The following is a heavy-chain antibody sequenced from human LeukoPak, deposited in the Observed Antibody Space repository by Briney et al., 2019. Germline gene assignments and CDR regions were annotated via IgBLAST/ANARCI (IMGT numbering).Heavy chain of an antibody. CDR2: MNPNSGNT. V-gene: IGHV1-8*01. CDR3: AHSGYDYYYYYGMDV. CDR1: GYTFTSYD. Sequence: ASVKVSCKASGYTFTSYDINWVRQATGQGLEWMGWMNPNSGNTGYAQKFQGRVTMTRNTSISTAYMELSSLRSEDTAVYYCAHSGYDYYYYYGMDVWGQGTTVTVSS. J-gene: IGHJ6*02. D-gene: IGHD5-12*01.